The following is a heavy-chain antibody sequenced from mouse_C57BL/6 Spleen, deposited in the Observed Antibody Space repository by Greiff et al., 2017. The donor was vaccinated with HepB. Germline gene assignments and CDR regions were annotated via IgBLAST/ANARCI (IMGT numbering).Heavy chain of an antibody. D-gene: IGHD2-13*01. Sequence: QVQLKESGPGLVAPSQSLSITCTVSGFSLTSYGVHWVRQPPGKGLEWLVVIWSDGSTTYNSALKSRLSISKDNSKSQVFLKMNSLQTDDTAMYYCARHLTRGLAYAMDYWGQGTSVTVSS. J-gene: IGHJ4*01. CDR2: IWSDGST. CDR3: ARHLTRGLAYAMDY. CDR1: GFSLTSYG. V-gene: IGHV2-6-1*01.